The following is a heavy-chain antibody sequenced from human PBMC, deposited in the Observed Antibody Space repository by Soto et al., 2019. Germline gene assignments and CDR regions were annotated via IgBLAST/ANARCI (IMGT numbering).Heavy chain of an antibody. D-gene: IGHD2-2*01. Sequence: SETLSLTCTVASGSISSYYWNWIRQPPGKGLEWIGYIYYSGSTNHNPSLKSRVTISVDTSKNQFSLKLSSVTAADTAVYYCARHVPYCSDTSHCAYGMDVWGQGTTVT. CDR1: SGSISSYY. CDR3: ARHVPYCSDTSHCAYGMDV. V-gene: IGHV4-59*12. J-gene: IGHJ6*02. CDR2: IYYSGST.